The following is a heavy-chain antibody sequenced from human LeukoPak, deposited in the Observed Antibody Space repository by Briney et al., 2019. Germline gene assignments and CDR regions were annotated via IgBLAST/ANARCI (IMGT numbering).Heavy chain of an antibody. D-gene: IGHD3-10*01. CDR3: AKDGVFTMVRGANFDY. J-gene: IGHJ4*02. CDR2: ISGSGGST. CDR1: GFTPSSYA. V-gene: IGHV3-23*01. Sequence: GGSLRLSCAASGFTPSSYAMSWVRQAPGKGLEWVSAISGSGGSTYYADSVKGRFTISRDNSNNTLYLQKNSLRAGGTAVYYLAKDGVFTMVRGANFDYWGQGTLVTVSS.